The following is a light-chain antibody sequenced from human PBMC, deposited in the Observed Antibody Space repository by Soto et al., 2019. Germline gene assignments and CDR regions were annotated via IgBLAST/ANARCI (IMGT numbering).Light chain of an antibody. V-gene: IGLV2-14*01. J-gene: IGLJ3*02. CDR3: SSYATSTPLEGV. Sequence: QSALTQPASVSGSPGQSITISCTGTSSDVGGYNYVSWYQQHPGKAPKLIIYEVANRPSGVSNRFSGSKSGNTASLTISGLQADDEADYYGSSYATSTPLEGVFGGGTKLTVL. CDR2: EVA. CDR1: SSDVGGYNY.